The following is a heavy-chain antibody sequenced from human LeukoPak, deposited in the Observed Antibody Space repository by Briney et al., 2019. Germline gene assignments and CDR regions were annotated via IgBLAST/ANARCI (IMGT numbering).Heavy chain of an antibody. D-gene: IGHD2/OR15-2a*01. J-gene: IGHJ4*02. Sequence: SETLSLTCAVYGGSFSGYYWSWIRQPPGKGLEWIGRIYSSGSTNYNPSLKSRVTMSVDTSKNQFSLKLSSVTAADTAVYYCARDLGLKSMDYWGQGTLVSVSS. CDR1: GGSFSGYY. CDR2: IYSSGST. CDR3: ARDLGLKSMDY. V-gene: IGHV4-4*07.